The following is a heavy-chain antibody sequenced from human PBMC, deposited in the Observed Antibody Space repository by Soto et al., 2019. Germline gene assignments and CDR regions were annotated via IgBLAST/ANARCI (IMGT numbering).Heavy chain of an antibody. Sequence: QVQLVESGGGVVQPGRSLRLSCAASGFTFSSYAMHWVRQAPGKGLEWVAVISYDGSNKYYADSVKGRFTISRDNSKNTLYLQMNSLRAEDTAVYYCASSRDTYSYPFQHWGQGTLVTVSS. CDR1: GFTFSSYA. D-gene: IGHD3-10*01. V-gene: IGHV3-30-3*01. CDR2: ISYDGSNK. J-gene: IGHJ1*01. CDR3: ASSRDTYSYPFQH.